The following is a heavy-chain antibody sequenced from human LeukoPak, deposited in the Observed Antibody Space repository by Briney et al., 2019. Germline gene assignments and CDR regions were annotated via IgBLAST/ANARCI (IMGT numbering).Heavy chain of an antibody. CDR3: ARGEPLTLFDY. Sequence: GTSLRLSCVASGFTFTSYGMHWVRQAPGKGLEWVAVSWFAGDTKYYADSVKGRFTISRDNSRNTMDLQINSLSAEDTAVYYCARGEPLTLFDYWGQGTLVTVSS. CDR2: SWFAGDTK. J-gene: IGHJ4*02. CDR1: GFTFTSYG. D-gene: IGHD2-15*01. V-gene: IGHV3-33*08.